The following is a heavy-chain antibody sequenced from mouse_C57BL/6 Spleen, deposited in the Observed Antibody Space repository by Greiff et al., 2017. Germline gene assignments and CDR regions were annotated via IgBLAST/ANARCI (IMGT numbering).Heavy chain of an antibody. CDR2: IHPNSGST. CDR3: AREGGYYDAMDY. CDR1: GYTFTSYW. Sequence: QVHVKQPGAELVKPGASVKLSCKASGYTFTSYWMHWVKQRPGQGLEWIGMIHPNSGSTNYNEKFKSKATLTVDKSSSTAYMQLSSLTSEDSAVYYCAREGGYYDAMDYWGQGTSVTVSS. V-gene: IGHV1-64*01. J-gene: IGHJ4*01. D-gene: IGHD2-2*01.